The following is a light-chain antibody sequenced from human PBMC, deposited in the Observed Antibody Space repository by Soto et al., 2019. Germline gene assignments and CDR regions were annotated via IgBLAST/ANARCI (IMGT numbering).Light chain of an antibody. Sequence: PGPRATLSCRASQSVSNNYLAWYQQKPGQAPRLLIYGASNRATGIPDRFSGSGSGTDFTLTISRLEPEDFAVYYCQQYGSSGTCGQGTKVDI. V-gene: IGKV3-20*01. CDR1: QSVSNNY. CDR3: QQYGSSGT. CDR2: GAS. J-gene: IGKJ1*01.